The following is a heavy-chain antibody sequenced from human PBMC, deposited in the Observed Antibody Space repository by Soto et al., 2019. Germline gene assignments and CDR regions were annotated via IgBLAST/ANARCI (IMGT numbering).Heavy chain of an antibody. CDR2: IIPIFGTA. D-gene: IGHD1-7*01. CDR3: ARDNNWNYQNAFDI. Sequence: ASVKVSCKAPGGTFSSYAISWVRQAPGQGLEWMGGIIPIFGTANYAQKFQGRVTITADESTSTAYMELSSLRSEDTAVYYCARDNNWNYQNAFDIWGQGTMVTVSS. J-gene: IGHJ3*02. CDR1: GGTFSSYA. V-gene: IGHV1-69*13.